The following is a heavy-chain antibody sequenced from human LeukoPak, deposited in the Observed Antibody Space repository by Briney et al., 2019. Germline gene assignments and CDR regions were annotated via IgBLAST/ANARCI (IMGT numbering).Heavy chain of an antibody. D-gene: IGHD3-16*01. CDR3: ARSRGDDAFDI. CDR2: IYYSGST. Sequence: SETLSLTCTVSGGSISSYYWSWIRQPPGKGLEWIGYIYYSGSTNYNPSLKSRVTISVDTSKNQFSLKLRSVTAADTAVYYCARSRGDDAFDIWGQGTMVTVSS. J-gene: IGHJ3*02. V-gene: IGHV4-59*01. CDR1: GGSISSYY.